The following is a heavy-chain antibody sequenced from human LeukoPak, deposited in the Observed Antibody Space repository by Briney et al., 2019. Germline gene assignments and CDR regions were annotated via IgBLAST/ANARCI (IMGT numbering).Heavy chain of an antibody. CDR3: ARGGYNGKFDY. J-gene: IGHJ4*02. D-gene: IGHD1-1*01. Sequence: GASVKVSCKASGGTFSSYAISWVRQAPGQGLEWMGGIIPIFGTANYAQMFQGRVTITADESTSTAYMELSSLRSEDTAVYYCARGGYNGKFDYWGQGTLVTVSS. CDR2: IIPIFGTA. CDR1: GGTFSSYA. V-gene: IGHV1-69*13.